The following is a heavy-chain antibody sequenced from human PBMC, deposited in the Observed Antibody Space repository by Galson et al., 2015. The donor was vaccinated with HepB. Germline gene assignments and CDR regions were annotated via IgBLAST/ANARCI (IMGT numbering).Heavy chain of an antibody. CDR3: AKGRRVLLRPVDY. D-gene: IGHD2-15*01. CDR1: GFIFSNYA. Sequence: SLRLSCAASGFIFSNYAMSWVRQAPGKGLEWVSAISGSGDSTYYADSVKGRFTISRDNSKNTLYLQMNSLRAEDTAVYYCAKGRRVLLRPVDYWGQGTLVIVSS. J-gene: IGHJ4*02. V-gene: IGHV3-23*01. CDR2: ISGSGDST.